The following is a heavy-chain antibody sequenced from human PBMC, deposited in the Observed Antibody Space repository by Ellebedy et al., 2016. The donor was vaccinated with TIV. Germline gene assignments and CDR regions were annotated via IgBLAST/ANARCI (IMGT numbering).Heavy chain of an antibody. Sequence: GESLKISXTASGFTFKNYGMHWVRQAPGKGLEWAAVISYDGNNKYYGDSVKGRFTVSRDNSKNTLFLQMNSLRAEDTALYYCAKDTRDYDFWSGSFLGYMDVWGKGTTVTVSS. J-gene: IGHJ6*03. CDR2: ISYDGNNK. CDR3: AKDTRDYDFWSGSFLGYMDV. CDR1: GFTFKNYG. V-gene: IGHV3-30*18. D-gene: IGHD3-3*01.